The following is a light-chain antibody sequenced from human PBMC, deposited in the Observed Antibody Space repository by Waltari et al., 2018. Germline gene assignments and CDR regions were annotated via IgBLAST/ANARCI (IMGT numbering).Light chain of an antibody. Sequence: QSDLTQPPSVSGSPGQSVTISCTGSSIDITNEDYVSWNQQHPGKAPRLIMFDVNRRPPGVPDRLAGSKSGNTASLTISGLQFADDSHYFCCSYAGYFTWVFGGGTKLTVL. CDR3: CSYAGYFTWV. V-gene: IGLV2-11*01. J-gene: IGLJ3*02. CDR1: SIDITNEDY. CDR2: DVN.